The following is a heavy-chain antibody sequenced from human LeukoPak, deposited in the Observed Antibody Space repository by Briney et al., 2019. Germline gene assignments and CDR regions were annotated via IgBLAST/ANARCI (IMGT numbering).Heavy chain of an antibody. V-gene: IGHV4-59*01. CDR1: GGSISNYY. Sequence: SETLSLTCTVSGGSISNYYWNWIRQPPGKGLEWIGYIYYTGSTNYNPSLKSRVTISVDTSKNQFSLKLSSVTAADTAMYYCARGRRSLGHHDALDIWGQGTMVTVSS. J-gene: IGHJ3*02. CDR2: IYYTGST. CDR3: ARGRRSLGHHDALDI. D-gene: IGHD1-26*01.